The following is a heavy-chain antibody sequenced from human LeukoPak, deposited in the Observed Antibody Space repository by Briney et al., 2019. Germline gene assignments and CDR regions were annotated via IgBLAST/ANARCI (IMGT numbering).Heavy chain of an antibody. CDR3: AKVPKGSGWTWAFDI. CDR2: IYYSGST. J-gene: IGHJ3*02. V-gene: IGHV4-59*01. CDR1: GGSISNYY. Sequence: SETLSLTCTVSGGSISNYYWSWIRQPPGKGLEWIGYIYYSGSTNSNPSLKSRVTISIDTSKKQFSLKLNSMTAADTAVYYCAKVPKGSGWTWAFDIWGQGTMVTVSS. D-gene: IGHD6-19*01.